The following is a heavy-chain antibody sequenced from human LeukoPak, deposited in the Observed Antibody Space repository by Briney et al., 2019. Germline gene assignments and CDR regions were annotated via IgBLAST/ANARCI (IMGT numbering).Heavy chain of an antibody. Sequence: GGSLRLSCAASGFAFSTYGMHWVRQAPGKGLEWVSVIWFDGSTQYYTDSVKGRFTISRDNSKNALFLQMNSLRAEDTAVYYCVRDPQINWNRPSPLSWGQGTLVTVSS. CDR3: VRDPQINWNRPSPLS. V-gene: IGHV3-33*01. CDR2: IWFDGSTQ. D-gene: IGHD1-20*01. J-gene: IGHJ5*02. CDR1: GFAFSTYG.